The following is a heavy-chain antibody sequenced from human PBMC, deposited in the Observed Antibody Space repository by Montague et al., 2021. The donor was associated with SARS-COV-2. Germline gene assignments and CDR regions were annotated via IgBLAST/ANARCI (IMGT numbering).Heavy chain of an antibody. CDR2: FNPSGDT. CDR1: GGSLSGYH. J-gene: IGHJ6*01. CDR3: ARLGDGLEASPILGRGPFYYYY. V-gene: IGHV4-34*01. Sequence: SETLSLTCAVYGGSLSGYHWIWVRQSPGKGLERIGEFNPSGDTKYNTSLKSRVAISVDTSKNQLSLQLSSVTAPDTAVYYCARLGDGLEASPILGRGPFYYYY. D-gene: IGHD2-21*01.